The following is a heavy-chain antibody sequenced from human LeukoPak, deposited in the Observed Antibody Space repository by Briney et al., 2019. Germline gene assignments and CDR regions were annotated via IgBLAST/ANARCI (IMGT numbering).Heavy chain of an antibody. J-gene: IGHJ6*02. CDR2: IYYSGST. CDR3: ARGPRVVVPAAMMDYGMDV. D-gene: IGHD2-2*01. V-gene: IGHV4-61*01. CDR1: GGSVSSGSYY. Sequence: SETLSLTCTVSGGSVSSGSYYWSWIRQPPGKGLEWIGYIYYSGSTNYNPSLKSRVTISVDTSKNQLSLKLSSVTAADTAVYYCARGPRVVVPAAMMDYGMDVWGQGTTVTVSS.